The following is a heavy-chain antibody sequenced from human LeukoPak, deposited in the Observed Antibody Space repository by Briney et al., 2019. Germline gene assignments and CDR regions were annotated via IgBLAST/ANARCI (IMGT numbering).Heavy chain of an antibody. CDR1: EFTFSSYA. Sequence: PGGSLRLSCAASEFTFSSYAMHWVRQAPGKGLEWVAVISYDGSNKYYADSVKGRFTISRDNSKNTLYLQMNSLRAEDTAVYYCARTTYYYGSGSYYLDYWGQGALVTVSS. D-gene: IGHD3-10*01. J-gene: IGHJ4*02. V-gene: IGHV3-30*04. CDR2: ISYDGSNK. CDR3: ARTTYYYGSGSYYLDY.